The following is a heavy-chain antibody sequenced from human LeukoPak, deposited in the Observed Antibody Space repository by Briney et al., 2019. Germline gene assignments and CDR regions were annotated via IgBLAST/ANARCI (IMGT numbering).Heavy chain of an antibody. CDR1: GFTFSSNS. D-gene: IGHD3-16*01. J-gene: IGHJ4*02. Sequence: GGSLRLSCAASGFTFSSNSMNCVRQVPGKGLEWVSSISSISSNTYYADSVKGRFTISRDNAKNSLYLQMNSLRAEDTAVYYCAKDPGKGEWLPQGYWGQGTLVTVSS. V-gene: IGHV3-21*01. CDR2: ISSISSNT. CDR3: AKDPGKGEWLPQGY.